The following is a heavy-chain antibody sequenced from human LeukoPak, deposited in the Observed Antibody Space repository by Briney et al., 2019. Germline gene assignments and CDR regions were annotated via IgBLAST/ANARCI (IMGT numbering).Heavy chain of an antibody. CDR1: GYTFTSYY. CDR3: ARDENRLRGLKNWFDP. V-gene: IGHV1-46*01. CDR2: INPSGGST. J-gene: IGHJ5*02. D-gene: IGHD2-21*01. Sequence: ASVKVSCKASGYTFTSYYMHWMRQAPGQGLEWMGIINPSGGSTSYAQKFQGRVTMTRDTSTSTVYMELSSLRSEDTAVYYCARDENRLRGLKNWFDPWGQGTLVTVSS.